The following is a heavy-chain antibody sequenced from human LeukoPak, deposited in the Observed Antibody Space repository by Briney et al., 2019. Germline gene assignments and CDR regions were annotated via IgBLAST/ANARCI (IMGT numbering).Heavy chain of an antibody. V-gene: IGHV4-34*01. D-gene: IGHD2/OR15-2a*01. CDR2: INYSAST. Sequence: GSLRLSCAASGFTFSSYEMNWVRQPPGKGLEWIGEINYSASTNYNPSLKSRVTISVDTSKNQFSLKLSSVTAADTAVYYCARTPRGRAFRGMDVWGQGTTVTVSS. CDR1: GFTFSSYE. CDR3: ARTPRGRAFRGMDV. J-gene: IGHJ6*02.